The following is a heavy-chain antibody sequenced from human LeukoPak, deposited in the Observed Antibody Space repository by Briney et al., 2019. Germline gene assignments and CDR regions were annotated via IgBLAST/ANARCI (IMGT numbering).Heavy chain of an antibody. CDR3: AKDGVSYYFDY. CDR1: GFTVSSYG. D-gene: IGHD3-3*01. CDR2: ISYDGSNK. J-gene: IGHJ4*02. Sequence: PGRSLRLSCAASGFTVSSYGMHWVRQAPGKGLEWVAVISYDGSNKYYADSVKGRFTISRDNSKNTLYLQMNSLRAEDTAVYYCAKDGVSYYFDYWGQGTLVTVSS. V-gene: IGHV3-30*18.